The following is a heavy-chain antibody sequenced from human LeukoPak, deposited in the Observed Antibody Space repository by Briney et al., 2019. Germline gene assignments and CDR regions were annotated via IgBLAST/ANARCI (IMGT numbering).Heavy chain of an antibody. CDR3: ARVFPLTKFDP. D-gene: IGHD2/OR15-2a*01. V-gene: IGHV4-61*02. CDR2: ISGSGST. Sequence: PSQTLSLTCTVSGDSISSGDYYWSWIRQAAGKGLEWIGRISGSGSTDYNASLKSRVSMSVDTSKSQLSLKLSSVTAADTAVYYCARVFPLTKFDPWGQGTLVTVSS. J-gene: IGHJ5*02. CDR1: GDSISSGDYY.